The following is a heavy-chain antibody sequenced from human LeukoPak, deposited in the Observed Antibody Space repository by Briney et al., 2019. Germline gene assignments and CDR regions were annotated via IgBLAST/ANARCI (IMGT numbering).Heavy chain of an antibody. CDR3: ARMGPAATIEDY. Sequence: PSETLSLTCTVSGGSISSSSYYWGWIRQPPGKGLEWIGSIYYSGSTYYNPSLKSRVTISVDTSKNQFSLKLSSVTAADTAVYYCARMGPAATIEDYWGQGTLVTVSS. CDR2: IYYSGST. V-gene: IGHV4-39*01. J-gene: IGHJ4*02. D-gene: IGHD2-2*01. CDR1: GGSISSSSYY.